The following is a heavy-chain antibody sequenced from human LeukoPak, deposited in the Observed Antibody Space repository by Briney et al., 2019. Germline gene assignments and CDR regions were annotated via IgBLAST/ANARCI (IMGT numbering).Heavy chain of an antibody. V-gene: IGHV1-2*02. J-gene: IGHJ4*02. CDR1: GYTFTGYY. Sequence: ASVKVSCKASGYTFTGYYMHWVRHAPGQGLEWMGWINPNSGGTNYAQKFQGRVTMTRDTSISTAYMELSRLRSDDTAVYYCARDPPVGIQPGVDWGQGTLVTVSS. CDR3: ARDPPVGIQPGVD. D-gene: IGHD5-18*01. CDR2: INPNSGGT.